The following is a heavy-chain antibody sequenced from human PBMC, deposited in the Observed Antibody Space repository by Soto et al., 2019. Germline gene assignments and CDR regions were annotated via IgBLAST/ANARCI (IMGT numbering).Heavy chain of an antibody. CDR2: ISGSGGST. D-gene: IGHD3-10*02. Sequence: PGGSLRLSCAASGFTFSSYAMSWVRQAPGKGLEWVSAISGSGGSTYYADSVKGRFTISRDNSKNTLYLQMSSLRAEDTAVYYCAKALPLGSAYYYYVMDVWGQGTKVPFSS. V-gene: IGHV3-23*01. CDR1: GFTFSSYA. CDR3: AKALPLGSAYYYYVMDV. J-gene: IGHJ6*02.